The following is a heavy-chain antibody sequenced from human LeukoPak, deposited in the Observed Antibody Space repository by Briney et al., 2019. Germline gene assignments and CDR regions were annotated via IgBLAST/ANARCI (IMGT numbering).Heavy chain of an antibody. CDR1: GYTFTSYG. CDR3: AAGAYSSGWYSANY. CDR2: ISAYNGNT. Sequence: ASVKVSCKASGYTFTSYGISWVRQAPGQGLEWMGWISAYNGNTNFAQKLQGRITMTTDTSTSTAYMELSSLRSEDTAVYYCAAGAYSSGWYSANYWGQGTLVTVSS. J-gene: IGHJ4*02. D-gene: IGHD6-19*01. V-gene: IGHV1-18*01.